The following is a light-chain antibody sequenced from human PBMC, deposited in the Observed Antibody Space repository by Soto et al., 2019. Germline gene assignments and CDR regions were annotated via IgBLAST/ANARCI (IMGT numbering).Light chain of an antibody. CDR2: KAS. CDR3: QQYNSYSPET. J-gene: IGKJ1*01. V-gene: IGKV1-5*03. CDR1: QSISSW. Sequence: DIQMTQSPSTLSASVGDRVTITCRASQSISSWLAWYQQKPGKAPKLLIYKASSLESGVPSRFSGSGSGTAFTLTISSLQPDDVATYYCQQYNSYSPETFGQGTKVEIK.